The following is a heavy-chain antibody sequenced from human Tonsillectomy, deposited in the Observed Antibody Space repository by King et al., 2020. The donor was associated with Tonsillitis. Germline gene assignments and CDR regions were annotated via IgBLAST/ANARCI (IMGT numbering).Heavy chain of an antibody. V-gene: IGHV3-73*01. CDR1: GFTFRGSE. D-gene: IGHD3-10*01. J-gene: IGHJ4*02. CDR2: IRSQANNYAT. CDR3: LPRASITATAGGY. Sequence: VQLVESGGGLVQPGGSLRLSCAASGFTFRGSEMYWVRQAPGKGLEWVGRIRSQANNYATSYGASVTGRFSISRDDSKNTTYLQMKSLKTEDTAVYYCLPRASITATAGGYWGQGTLVTVSS.